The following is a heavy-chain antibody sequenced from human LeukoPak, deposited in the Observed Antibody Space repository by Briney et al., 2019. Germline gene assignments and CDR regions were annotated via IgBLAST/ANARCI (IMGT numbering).Heavy chain of an antibody. J-gene: IGHJ6*02. CDR1: GFTFGDHA. V-gene: IGHV3-49*04. CDR3: ARGPIQLWIHNAMDV. CDR2: IRSKAYRGTT. D-gene: IGHD5-18*01. Sequence: GGSLRLSCTASGFTFGDHAMSWVRQAPGKGLEWVGFIRSKAYRGTTEYAASVQGRFTISRDDSKRVVYLQMNSLKTEDTAFYYCARGPIQLWIHNAMDVWGQGTTVTVSS.